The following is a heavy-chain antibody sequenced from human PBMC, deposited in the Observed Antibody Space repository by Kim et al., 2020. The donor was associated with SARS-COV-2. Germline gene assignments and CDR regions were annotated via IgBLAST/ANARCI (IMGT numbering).Heavy chain of an antibody. CDR2: IYYSGST. J-gene: IGHJ5*02. Sequence: SETLSLTCTVSGGSISSYYWSWIRQPPGKGLEWIGYIYYSGSTNYNPSLKSRVTISVDTSKNQFSLKLSSVTAADTAVYYCARGAVLWYDSSGPNWFDPWGQGTLVTVSS. CDR3: ARGAVLWYDSSGPNWFDP. CDR1: GGSISSYY. D-gene: IGHD3-22*01. V-gene: IGHV4-59*08.